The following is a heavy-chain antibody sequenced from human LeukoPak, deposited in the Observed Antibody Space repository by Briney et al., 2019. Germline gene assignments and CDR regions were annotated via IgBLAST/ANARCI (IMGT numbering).Heavy chain of an antibody. CDR3: PSHRIPAAGPEFHY. Sequence: GEPLKISCKGSGYSFTSYLIGGGRQRPGKGLEGVGIIYPSASDTRYSPSFQGRVALSADKSISTAYLQWSSLTASETPMYFCPSHRIPAAGPEFHYWAQGTLLSVPS. J-gene: IGHJ4*02. CDR1: GYSFTSYL. D-gene: IGHD6-13*01. CDR2: IYPSASDT. V-gene: IGHV5-51*01.